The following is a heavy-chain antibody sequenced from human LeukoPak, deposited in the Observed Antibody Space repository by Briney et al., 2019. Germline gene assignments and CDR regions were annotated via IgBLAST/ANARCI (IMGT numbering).Heavy chain of an antibody. J-gene: IGHJ5*02. V-gene: IGHV5-51*01. CDR1: GYSFTSYW. CDR3: ARLPQGGWYNWFDP. D-gene: IGHD6-19*01. Sequence: ESLTISSQGSGYSFTSYWIGWVRQMPVQGMEWMGIIYPGDSVTRYSPSFQGKVTISADKSIRTAYLQWSSLKASDTAMYYCARLPQGGWYNWFDPWGQGTLVSVS. CDR2: IYPGDSVT.